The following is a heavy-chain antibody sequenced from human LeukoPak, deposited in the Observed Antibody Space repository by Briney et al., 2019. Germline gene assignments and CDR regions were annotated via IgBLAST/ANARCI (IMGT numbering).Heavy chain of an antibody. CDR1: GFTVGSNY. CDR3: ARDFPGYYYGSGSSRGDY. CDR2: IYSGGST. J-gene: IGHJ4*02. V-gene: IGHV3-53*01. Sequence: PGGSLRLSCAASGFTVGSNYMSWGRQAPGRGLEWVSVIYSGGSTYYADSVKGRFTISRDNSKNTLYLRMNSLRAEDTAVYYCARDFPGYYYGSGSSRGDYWGQGTLVTVSS. D-gene: IGHD3-10*01.